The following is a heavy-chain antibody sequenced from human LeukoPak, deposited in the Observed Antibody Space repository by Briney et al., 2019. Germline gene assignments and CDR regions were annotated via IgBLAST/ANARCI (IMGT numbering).Heavy chain of an antibody. V-gene: IGHV3-7*04. Sequence: PGGSLRLSCAVSGFSFTNFWMSWVRQAPGRGLEWVANIHPEGNEKYHVESVKGRFTISRDNTKNLLFLQMNGLRVEDTAVYYCARGDAFSGDHWGQGTLVTFSS. CDR1: GFSFTNFW. CDR3: ARGDAFSGDH. J-gene: IGHJ4*02. CDR2: IHPEGNEK.